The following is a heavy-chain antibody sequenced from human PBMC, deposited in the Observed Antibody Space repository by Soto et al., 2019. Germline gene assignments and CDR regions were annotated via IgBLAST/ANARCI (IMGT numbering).Heavy chain of an antibody. CDR2: IIPIFGTA. J-gene: IGHJ4*02. Sequence: QVQRVQSGAAVKRPGSSVKVSCKASGGTFSSYSINLVRQAPGQGLEWMGEIIPIFGTANYAQKLQGRVMITAEESTSTAYMDLSSLRSEDQAVYYCARDGVRHPGGIHYRGQRVLVTDSS. CDR1: GGTFSSYS. V-gene: IGHV1-69*01. D-gene: IGHD2-8*01. CDR3: ARDGVRHPGGIHY.